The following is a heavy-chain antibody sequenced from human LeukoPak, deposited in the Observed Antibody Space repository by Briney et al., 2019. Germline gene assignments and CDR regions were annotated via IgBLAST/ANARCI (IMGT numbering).Heavy chain of an antibody. D-gene: IGHD3-10*01. V-gene: IGHV3-53*01. Sequence: GGSLRLSCAASGFTVSSNYMSWVRQAPGKGLEWVSVIYSGGSTYYADSVKGRFTISRDNSKNTLYLQMNSLRAEDTAVYYCAKENAGYYGSGSYRDYWGQGTLVTVSS. CDR1: GFTVSSNY. CDR3: AKENAGYYGSGSYRDY. CDR2: IYSGGST. J-gene: IGHJ4*02.